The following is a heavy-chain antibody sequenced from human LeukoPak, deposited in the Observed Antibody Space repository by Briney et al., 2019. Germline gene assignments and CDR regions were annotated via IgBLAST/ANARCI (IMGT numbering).Heavy chain of an antibody. Sequence: GGSLRLSCAASGFTFSSYSMIWVRQAPGKGLEWVSSITSSSSYIYYADSVKGRFTIYRDNAKNSLYLQMNNLRAEDTAVYYCARETTVTSGWFDPWGQGTLVTVSS. J-gene: IGHJ5*02. CDR2: ITSSSSYI. D-gene: IGHD4-17*01. CDR3: ARETTVTSGWFDP. V-gene: IGHV3-21*01. CDR1: GFTFSSYS.